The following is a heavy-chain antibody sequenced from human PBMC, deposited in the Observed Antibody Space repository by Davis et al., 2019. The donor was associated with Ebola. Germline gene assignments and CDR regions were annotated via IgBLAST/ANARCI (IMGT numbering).Heavy chain of an antibody. Sequence: PGGSLRLSCAASGFTFSSYSMNWVRQAPGKGLEWVSYISSSSSTIYYADSVKGRFTISRDNAKNSLYLQMNSLRGEDTAMYYCVGLTTVTRRPIEYWGQGTLVTVSS. CDR2: ISSSSSTI. J-gene: IGHJ4*02. V-gene: IGHV3-48*04. CDR1: GFTFSSYS. CDR3: VGLTTVTRRPIEY. D-gene: IGHD4-17*01.